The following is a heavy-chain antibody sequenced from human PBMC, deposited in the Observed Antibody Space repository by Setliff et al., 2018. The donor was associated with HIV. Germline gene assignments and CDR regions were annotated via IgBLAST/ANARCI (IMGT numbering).Heavy chain of an antibody. Sequence: SETLSLTCTVSGGSISSYYWSWIRQPPGKGLECIGYIFYSGSTNYNPSLKSRVTISVDTSKNQFSLKLSSVTAADTAVYYCAREIGDGSETLNAFDIWGQGTMVTVSS. D-gene: IGHD3-10*01. CDR3: AREIGDGSETLNAFDI. CDR2: IFYSGST. CDR1: GGSISSYY. J-gene: IGHJ3*02. V-gene: IGHV4-59*01.